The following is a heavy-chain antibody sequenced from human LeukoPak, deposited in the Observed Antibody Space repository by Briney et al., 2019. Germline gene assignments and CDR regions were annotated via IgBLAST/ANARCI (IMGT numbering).Heavy chain of an antibody. D-gene: IGHD3-10*01. Sequence: GGSLRLSCAASGISFSTYWMNWVRQAPGKGLEWVSTIKQAGSERYYLDSVKGRFTISRDNAKNSLYLQMNSLRAEDTAMYYCARDNYYSLDNWGPGTLVTVSS. J-gene: IGHJ4*02. V-gene: IGHV3-7*01. CDR1: GISFSTYW. CDR3: ARDNYYSLDN. CDR2: IKQAGSER.